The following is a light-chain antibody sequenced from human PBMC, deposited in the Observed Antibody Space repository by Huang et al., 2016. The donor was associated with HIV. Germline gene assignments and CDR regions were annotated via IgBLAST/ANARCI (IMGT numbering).Light chain of an antibody. J-gene: IGKJ4*01. CDR3: QQYNNWPVT. CDR2: GAS. V-gene: IGKV3-15*01. Sequence: EKVMAQSPGTLSVSPGERATLSCRASASVSTNVAWDRQRPGQAPRHLIYGASTRATVIPARFSGSGSGTEFALTISSMQSEDFAVYYCQQYNNWPVTFGGGTKVEIK. CDR1: ASVSTN.